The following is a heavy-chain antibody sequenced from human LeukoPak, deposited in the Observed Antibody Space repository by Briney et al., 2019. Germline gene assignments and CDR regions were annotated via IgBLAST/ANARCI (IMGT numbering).Heavy chain of an antibody. D-gene: IGHD1-26*01. CDR3: ARGPRVGAAGFVSYHYIDV. CDR1: GFTFSSYW. CDR2: IKQDGSEK. J-gene: IGHJ6*03. V-gene: IGHV3-7*01. Sequence: HPGGSLRLSCAASGFTFSSYWMSWVRQAPGKGLEWVANIKQDGSEKYYVDSVKGRFTISRDNAKNSLYLQMNSLRPEDTAVYYCARGPRVGAAGFVSYHYIDVWGKGTTVTVSS.